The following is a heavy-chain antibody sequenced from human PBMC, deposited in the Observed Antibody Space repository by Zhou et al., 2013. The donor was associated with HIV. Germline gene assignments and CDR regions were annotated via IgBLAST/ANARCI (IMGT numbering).Heavy chain of an antibody. V-gene: IGHV1-2*02. CDR1: GYNFRDYH. CDR3: ASLNWGGF. CDR2: INPDTGDT. J-gene: IGHJ4*02. D-gene: IGHD7-27*01. Sequence: QVQLVQSGAEVKKPGASVKVSCQASGYNFRDYHLHWVRQAPGQGLEWMGWINPDTGDTHYAQNFKDRVTMTRDTSIDTAFMELTRLKSDDSAIYYCASLNWGGFWGQGTLVSVS.